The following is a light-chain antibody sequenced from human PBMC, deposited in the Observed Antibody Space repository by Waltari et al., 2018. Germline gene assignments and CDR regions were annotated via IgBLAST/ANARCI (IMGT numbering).Light chain of an antibody. J-gene: IGLJ1*01. CDR1: SSDVGGYKY. V-gene: IGLV2-8*01. CDR2: EVS. Sequence: QSALTQPPSASGSPGQSVTISCTGTSSDVGGYKYVSWYQQHPGKAPKIIIYEVSKRPTGVPDRCSGSKSGNTASLTVSGLQAEDEADYYCSSYAGSNNQVFGTGTKVTVL. CDR3: SSYAGSNNQV.